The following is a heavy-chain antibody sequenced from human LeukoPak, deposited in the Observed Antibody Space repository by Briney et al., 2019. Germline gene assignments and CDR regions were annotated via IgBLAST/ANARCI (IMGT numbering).Heavy chain of an antibody. CDR2: IYYSGST. Sequence: PSETLSLTCTVSGGPISGYYWSWIRQPPGKGLEWIGYIYYSGSTNYNPSLKSRVTISVDTSKNQFSLKLSSVTAADTAVYYCASIDYSSGWYWFDPWGQGTLVTVSS. CDR1: GGPISGYY. V-gene: IGHV4-59*01. D-gene: IGHD6-19*01. CDR3: ASIDYSSGWYWFDP. J-gene: IGHJ5*02.